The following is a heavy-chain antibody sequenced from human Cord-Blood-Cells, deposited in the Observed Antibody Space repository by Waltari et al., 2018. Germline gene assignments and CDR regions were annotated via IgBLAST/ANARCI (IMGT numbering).Heavy chain of an antibody. CDR2: ISSSSSYI. CDR3: ARARGGDYDY. D-gene: IGHD4-17*01. J-gene: IGHJ4*02. V-gene: IGHV3-21*01. CDR1: GFTFSSYS. Sequence: EVQLVESGGGLVKPGGSLRLSCAASGFTFSSYSMHWVRRAPGKGLEWVSSISSSSSYIYYADSVKGRFTISRDNAKNSLYLQMNSLRAEDTAVYYCARARGGDYDYWGQGTLVTVSS.